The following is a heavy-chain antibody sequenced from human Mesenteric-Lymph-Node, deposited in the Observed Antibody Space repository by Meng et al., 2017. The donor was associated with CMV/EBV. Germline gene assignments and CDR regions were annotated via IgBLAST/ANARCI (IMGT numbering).Heavy chain of an antibody. CDR1: GYTFTGYY. J-gene: IGHJ4*02. CDR3: ARYGQPLIVVVPAAISGSWIQLWWNDY. D-gene: IGHD2-2*01. Sequence: ASVKVSCKASGYTFTGYYMHWVRQAPGQGLEWMGWINPNSGGTNYAQKFPGRVTMTRDTSISTADMELSRLRSDDTAVYYCARYGQPLIVVVPAAISGSWIQLWWNDYWGQGTLVTVSS. V-gene: IGHV1-2*02. CDR2: INPNSGGT.